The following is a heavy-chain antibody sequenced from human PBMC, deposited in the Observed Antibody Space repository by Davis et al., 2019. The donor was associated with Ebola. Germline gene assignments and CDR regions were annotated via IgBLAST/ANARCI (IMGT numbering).Heavy chain of an antibody. CDR3: AKDHYGGMDV. CDR2: ISGSGGST. D-gene: IGHD4-17*01. CDR1: GFTFSSYA. J-gene: IGHJ6*02. V-gene: IGHV3-23*01. Sequence: GESLKISCAASGFTFSSYAMSWVRQAPGKGLEWVSAISGSGGSTYYADSVKGRFTISRDNSKNTLYLQMNSLRAEDTAVYYCAKDHYGGMDVWGQGTTVTVSS.